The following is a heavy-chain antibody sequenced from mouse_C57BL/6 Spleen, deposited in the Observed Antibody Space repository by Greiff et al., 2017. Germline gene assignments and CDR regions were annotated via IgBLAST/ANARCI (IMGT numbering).Heavy chain of an antibody. CDR3: ARYYGSSWGYFDV. D-gene: IGHD1-1*01. V-gene: IGHV2-2*01. CDR1: GFSLTSYG. Sequence: QVQLKESGPGLVQPSQSLSITCTVSGFSLTSYGVHWVRQSPGKGLEWLGVIWSGGSTDYNAAFISRLSISKDNSKRQVFFKMNSLQADDTAIYYCARYYGSSWGYFDVWGTGTTVTVSS. J-gene: IGHJ1*03. CDR2: IWSGGST.